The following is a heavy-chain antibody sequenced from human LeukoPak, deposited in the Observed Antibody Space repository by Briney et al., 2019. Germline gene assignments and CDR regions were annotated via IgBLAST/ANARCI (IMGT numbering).Heavy chain of an antibody. D-gene: IGHD7-27*01. Sequence: GGSLRLSCAASGFTVSSNYMTWVRQAPGKGLEWVSVIYSGGSTYYTDSVKGRFTISRDNSRNTLYLQMNSLRAEDTAVYYCAREDGDPYSPFDYWGQGTLVTVSS. J-gene: IGHJ4*02. V-gene: IGHV3-53*01. CDR1: GFTVSSNY. CDR3: AREDGDPYSPFDY. CDR2: IYSGGST.